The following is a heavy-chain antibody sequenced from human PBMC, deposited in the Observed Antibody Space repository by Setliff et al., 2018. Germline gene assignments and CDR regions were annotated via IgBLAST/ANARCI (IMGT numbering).Heavy chain of an antibody. CDR2: IYYSGST. CDR3: ARVVESSGYYHYYYYMDV. Sequence: SETLSLTCTVSGGSISSYYWSWIRQPLGKGLEWIGYIYYSGSTNYNPSLKSRVTISVDTSKNQFSLKLSSVTAADTAVYYCARVVESSGYYHYYYYMDVWGKGTTVTVSS. V-gene: IGHV4-59*01. J-gene: IGHJ6*03. D-gene: IGHD3-22*01. CDR1: GGSISSYY.